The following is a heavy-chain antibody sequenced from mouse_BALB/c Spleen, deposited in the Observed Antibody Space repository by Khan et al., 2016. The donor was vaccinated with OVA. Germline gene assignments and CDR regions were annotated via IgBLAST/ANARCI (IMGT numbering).Heavy chain of an antibody. Sequence: VKLEVSGPGLVAPSQSLSITCTVSGFSLTSHGVHWVRQPPGKGLEWLGVIWAGGSTNYNSALMSRLSISKDSSKSQVFLKMNSLQTDDTAMYYCARNREPDYFDYWGQGTTLTGSS. CDR3: ARNREPDYFDY. CDR1: GFSLTSHG. J-gene: IGHJ2*01. V-gene: IGHV2-9*02. CDR2: IWAGGST.